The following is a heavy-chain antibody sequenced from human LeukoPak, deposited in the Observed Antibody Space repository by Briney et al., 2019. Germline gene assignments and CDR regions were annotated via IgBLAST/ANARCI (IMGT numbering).Heavy chain of an antibody. CDR3: ARSTMFDYGDYEGDY. CDR1: GFTFSSYS. Sequence: PGGSLRLSCAASGFTFSSYSMNWVRQAPGKGLEWVSCISSSSSYIYYADSVKGRFTISRDNAKNSLCMQMNSLRAEDTAVYYCARSTMFDYGDYEGDYWGQGTLVTVSS. V-gene: IGHV3-21*01. J-gene: IGHJ4*02. CDR2: ISSSSSYI. D-gene: IGHD4-17*01.